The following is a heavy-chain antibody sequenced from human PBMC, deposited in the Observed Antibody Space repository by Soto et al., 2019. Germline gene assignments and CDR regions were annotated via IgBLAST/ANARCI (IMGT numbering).Heavy chain of an antibody. D-gene: IGHD3-10*01. CDR1: GFTFDDYA. CDR3: AKGRAMVRTDAFDI. V-gene: IGHV3-9*01. J-gene: IGHJ3*02. Sequence: GGSLRLSCAASGFTFDDYAMHWVRQAPGKGLEWVSGISWNSGSIGYADSVKGRFTISRDNAKNSLYLQMNSLRAEDTALYYCAKGRAMVRTDAFDIWGQGTMVTVSS. CDR2: ISWNSGSI.